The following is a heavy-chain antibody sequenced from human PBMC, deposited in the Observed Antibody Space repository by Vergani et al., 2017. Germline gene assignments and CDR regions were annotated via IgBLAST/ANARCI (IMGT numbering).Heavy chain of an antibody. CDR1: GGTFSSYA. CDR2: IIPIFGTA. Sequence: QVQLVQSGAEVKKPGSSVKVSCKASGGTFSSYAISWVRQAPGQGLEWMGGIIPIFGTANYAQKFQGRVTITADESTSTAYMELSSLRSEDTAVYYCARGFAHYYDSSGYSDFDYWGLGTLVTVSS. CDR3: ARGFAHYYDSSGYSDFDY. D-gene: IGHD3-22*01. J-gene: IGHJ4*02. V-gene: IGHV1-69*01.